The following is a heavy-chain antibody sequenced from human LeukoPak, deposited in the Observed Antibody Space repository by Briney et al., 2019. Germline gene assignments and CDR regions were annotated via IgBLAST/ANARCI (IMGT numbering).Heavy chain of an antibody. Sequence: ASVKVSCKASGYTFTSHGISWVRQAPGQGLEWMGWISAYNGNTNYAQKLQGRVTMTTDTSTSTAYMELRSLRSDDTAVYYCAREGGPYYDFWSGYYPFDYWGQGTLVTVSS. CDR1: GYTFTSHG. J-gene: IGHJ4*02. D-gene: IGHD3-3*01. V-gene: IGHV1-18*01. CDR2: ISAYNGNT. CDR3: AREGGPYYDFWSGYYPFDY.